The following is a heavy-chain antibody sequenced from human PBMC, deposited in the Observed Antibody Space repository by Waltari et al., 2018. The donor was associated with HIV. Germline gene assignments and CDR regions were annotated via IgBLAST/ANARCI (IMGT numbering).Heavy chain of an antibody. CDR1: GAPFSSSA. D-gene: IGHD3-10*01. J-gene: IGHJ6*02. CDR3: ARGVWFGEFYYGMDV. Sequence: QVQLVQSGAEVKQPGSSVKVSCTASGAPFSSSAISWVRQAPGQGLEWMGRNIPILGIANYAQKFQGRVTITADKSTSTAYMELSSLRSEDTAVYYCARGVWFGEFYYGMDVWGQGTTVTVSS. CDR2: NIPILGIA. V-gene: IGHV1-69*04.